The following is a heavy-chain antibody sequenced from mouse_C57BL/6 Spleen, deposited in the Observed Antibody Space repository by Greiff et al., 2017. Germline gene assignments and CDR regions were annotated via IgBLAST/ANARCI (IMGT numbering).Heavy chain of an antibody. J-gene: IGHJ3*01. V-gene: IGHV1-64*01. CDR1: GYTFTSYW. CDR2: LHPNSGST. D-gene: IGHD2-1*01. Sequence: QVQLQQPGAELVKPGASVQLSCKASGYTFTSYWMHWVKQRPGQGLEWIGMLHPNSGSTNYNEKFKSKATLTVDKSSSTAYMQLSSLTSEDSAVYYCASPLYGNYVEAWFAYWGQGTLVTVSA. CDR3: ASPLYGNYVEAWFAY.